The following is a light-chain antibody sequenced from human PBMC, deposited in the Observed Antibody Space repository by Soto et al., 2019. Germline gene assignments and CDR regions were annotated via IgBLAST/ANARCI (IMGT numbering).Light chain of an antibody. CDR2: GAS. CDR1: QRVSSSH. CDR3: QQYGSSPVT. V-gene: IGKV3-20*01. J-gene: IGKJ1*01. Sequence: DIVLTQSPGTLSLSPGERATLSCRASQRVSSSHLAWYQQKVGQAPRLLIYGASSRANGIPDRFTGSGSGTDFTLTISRLEPEDFAVYYCQQYGSSPVTFGQGTRVEIK.